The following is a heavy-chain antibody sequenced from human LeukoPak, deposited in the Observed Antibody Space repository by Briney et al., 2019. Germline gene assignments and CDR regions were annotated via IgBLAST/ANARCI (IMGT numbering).Heavy chain of an antibody. Sequence: PSGTLSLTCTVSGGSLTSVSYSWRWIRQPAGKGLEWIGRIYSSRRTNSNPSLKSRVTISVDTSKKQFSLKLNSVTAADTAVYYCAREKIGYYDSSGRGWFDPWGQGTLVTVSS. V-gene: IGHV4-61*02. CDR2: IYSSRRT. J-gene: IGHJ5*02. CDR3: AREKIGYYDSSGRGWFDP. CDR1: GGSLTSVSYS. D-gene: IGHD3-22*01.